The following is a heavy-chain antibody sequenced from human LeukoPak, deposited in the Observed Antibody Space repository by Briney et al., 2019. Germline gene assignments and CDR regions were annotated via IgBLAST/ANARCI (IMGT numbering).Heavy chain of an antibody. V-gene: IGHV1-2*06. CDR2: INPNSGGT. CDR3: ARDRSSWYERGGHAFDI. D-gene: IGHD6-13*01. Sequence: GASVKVSCKASGYTFTGYYMHWVRQAPGQGLEWMGRINPNSGGTNYAQKFQGRVTMTRDTSISTAYMELSRLRSDDTAVYYCARDRSSWYERGGHAFDIWGQGTMVTVSS. CDR1: GYTFTGYY. J-gene: IGHJ3*02.